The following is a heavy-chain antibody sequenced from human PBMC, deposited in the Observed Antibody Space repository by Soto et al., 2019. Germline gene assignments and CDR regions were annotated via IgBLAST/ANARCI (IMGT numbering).Heavy chain of an antibody. D-gene: IGHD3-3*01. J-gene: IGHJ4*02. V-gene: IGHV3-30-3*01. CDR3: ARDLPYYDFWSGYYG. CDR1: GFTFSSYA. Sequence: GGSLRLSCAASGFTFSSYAMHWVRQAPGKGLEWVAVISYDGSNKYYADSVKGRFTISRDNSKNTLYLQMNSLRAEDTAVYYCARDLPYYDFWSGYYGWGQGTLVTVSS. CDR2: ISYDGSNK.